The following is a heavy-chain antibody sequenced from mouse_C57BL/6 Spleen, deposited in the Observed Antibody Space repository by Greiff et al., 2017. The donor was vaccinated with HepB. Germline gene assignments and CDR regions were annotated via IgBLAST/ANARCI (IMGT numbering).Heavy chain of an antibody. Sequence: QVLLKQPGAELVMPGASVKLSCKASGYTFTSYWMHWVKQRPGQGLEWIGEIDPSDSYTNYNQKFKGKSTLTVDKSSSTAYMQLSSLTSEDSAVYYCARSGGYFDYWGQGTTLTVSS. CDR3: ARSGGYFDY. J-gene: IGHJ2*01. CDR2: IDPSDSYT. V-gene: IGHV1-69*01. CDR1: GYTFTSYW.